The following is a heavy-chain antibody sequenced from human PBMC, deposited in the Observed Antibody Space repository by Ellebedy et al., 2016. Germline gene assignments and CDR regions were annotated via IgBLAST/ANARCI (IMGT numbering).Heavy chain of an antibody. J-gene: IGHJ5*02. V-gene: IGHV4-34*01. CDR3: ARLPSVQRSGSRLGWFDP. CDR1: GGSFSGYY. CDR2: INHSGST. Sequence: SETLSLXXAVYGGSFSGYYWSWIRQPPGKGLEWIGEINHSGSTNYNPSLKSRVTISVDTSKNQFSLKMSSVTAADTAVYYCARLPSVQRSGSRLGWFDPWGQGTLVTVSS. D-gene: IGHD3-10*01.